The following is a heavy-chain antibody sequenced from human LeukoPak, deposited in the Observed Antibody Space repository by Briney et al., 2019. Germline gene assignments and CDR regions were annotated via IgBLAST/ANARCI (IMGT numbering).Heavy chain of an antibody. J-gene: IGHJ4*02. V-gene: IGHV4-4*07. CDR3: ALTLGYCSSTSCPPHPNDY. CDR2: IYTSGST. CDR1: GGSISSYY. D-gene: IGHD2-2*01. Sequence: SETLSLTCTVTGGSISSYYWSWIRQPAGKGLEWIGRIYTSGSTNYNPSLKSRVTMSVDTSKNQFSLKLSSVTAADTAVYYCALTLGYCSSTSCPPHPNDYWGQGTLVTVSS.